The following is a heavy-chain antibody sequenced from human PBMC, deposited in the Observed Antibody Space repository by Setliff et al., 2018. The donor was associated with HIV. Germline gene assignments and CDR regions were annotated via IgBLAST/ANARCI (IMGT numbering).Heavy chain of an antibody. Sequence: GGSLRLSCAAPGFTFSSYTMHWVRQAPGKGLEWVAFISGGGKSIYYADSVKGRFTISRDNADRSLYLQMNSLRAEDTAVYYCVKDEEYIGVVSATMNMPGYYHYYYMDVWGKGSTVTVSS. V-gene: IGHV3-21*01. J-gene: IGHJ6*03. CDR1: GFTFSSYT. D-gene: IGHD2-2*01. CDR3: VKDEEYIGVVSATMNMPGYYHYYYMDV. CDR2: ISGGGKSI.